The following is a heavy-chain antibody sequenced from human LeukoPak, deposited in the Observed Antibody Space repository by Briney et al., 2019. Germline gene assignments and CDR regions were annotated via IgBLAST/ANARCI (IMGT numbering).Heavy chain of an antibody. Sequence: SATLSLTCTVAGGSISSYYWSWIRQRTRPGLERTGYIYYSGSTKYNPSLKRRVTISVDTSKKQSALKVSSVNAADTAVYYCARLTSLVRPYYFDYWGQGTLVTVSS. CDR3: ARLTSLVRPYYFDY. D-gene: IGHD1-20*01. V-gene: IGHV4-59*01. CDR1: GGSISSYY. J-gene: IGHJ4*02. CDR2: IYYSGST.